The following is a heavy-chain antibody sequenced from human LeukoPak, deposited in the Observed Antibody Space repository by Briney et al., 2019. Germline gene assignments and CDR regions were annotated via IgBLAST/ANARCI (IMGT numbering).Heavy chain of an antibody. J-gene: IGHJ4*02. CDR2: ITSSGDAT. Sequence: GGSLRLSCAASGFTFNIYSMSWVRQAPGKGLEWVSRITSSGDATFYADSVKDRFTISRDNSKNMLYLQMSRLRAEDTAVYYCAKDRPNYHESNGHYYRPNGDYWGQGTLVTVSS. CDR3: AKDRPNYHESNGHYYRPNGDY. CDR1: GFTFNIYS. V-gene: IGHV3-23*01. D-gene: IGHD3-22*01.